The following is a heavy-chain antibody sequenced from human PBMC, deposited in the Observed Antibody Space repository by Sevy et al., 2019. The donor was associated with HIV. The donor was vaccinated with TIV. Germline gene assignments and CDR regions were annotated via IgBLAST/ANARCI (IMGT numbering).Heavy chain of an antibody. D-gene: IGHD1-26*01. Sequence: ASVKVSCKASGYTFTSYDINWVRQATGQGLEWMGWMNPNSGNTGYAQKFQGRVTITRNTSISTAYMELSSLRSEDTAVYYCAREKGGSEVPSYYYYYGMDVWGRGTTITVSS. V-gene: IGHV1-8*03. J-gene: IGHJ6*02. CDR1: GYTFTSYD. CDR3: AREKGGSEVPSYYYYYGMDV. CDR2: MNPNSGNT.